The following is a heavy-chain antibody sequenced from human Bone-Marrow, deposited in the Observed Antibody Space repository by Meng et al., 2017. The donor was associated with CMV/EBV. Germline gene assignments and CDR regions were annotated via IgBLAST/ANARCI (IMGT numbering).Heavy chain of an antibody. CDR3: ARGVGTEYQLLPLRY. D-gene: IGHD2-2*01. J-gene: IGHJ4*02. CDR1: GFTFSTYW. Sequence: GGSLRLSCAASGFTFSTYWMHWVRQAPGKGLVWVSRISGDGSSISYVDSVKGRFTISRDNAKNTLYLQMNSLRAEDTAVYYCARGVGTEYQLLPLRYWGQGTLVTVSS. CDR2: ISGDGSSI. V-gene: IGHV3-74*01.